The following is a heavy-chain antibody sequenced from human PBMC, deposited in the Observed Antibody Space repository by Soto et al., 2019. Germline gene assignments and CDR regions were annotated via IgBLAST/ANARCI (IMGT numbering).Heavy chain of an antibody. CDR3: ARGWTRIAARPNYYYYGMDV. D-gene: IGHD6-6*01. Sequence: QVQLVQSGAEVKKPGSSVKVSCKASGGTFSSYAISWVRQAPGQGLEWMGWIIPIFGTANYAQKFQGRVTITADESTSTAYMELSSLRSEDTAVYYCARGWTRIAARPNYYYYGMDVWGQGTTVTVSS. V-gene: IGHV1-69*01. CDR1: GGTFSSYA. J-gene: IGHJ6*02. CDR2: IIPIFGTA.